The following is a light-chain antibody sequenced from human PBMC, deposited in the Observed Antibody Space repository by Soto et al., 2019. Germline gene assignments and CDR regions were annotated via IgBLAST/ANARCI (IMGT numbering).Light chain of an antibody. CDR2: DAS. J-gene: IGKJ2*01. V-gene: IGKV1-33*01. CDR3: QQYYSLPFT. CDR1: QDISNC. Sequence: DTQMTQSPAALSASIGARVIITCQASQDISNCLNWYQQKPGKAPQLLIYDASKLETGVPIRLSGSGSGTDFSLTISSRQPEDIATFCCQQYYSLPFTFGQGTNLEIK.